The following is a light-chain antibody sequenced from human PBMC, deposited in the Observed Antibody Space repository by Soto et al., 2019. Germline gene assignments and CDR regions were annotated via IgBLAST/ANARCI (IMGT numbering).Light chain of an antibody. CDR1: QSVSSN. V-gene: IGKV3-15*01. J-gene: IGKJ1*01. Sequence: EIVMTQSPATLSVSPGERATLSCRASQSVSSNLAWYQQKPGQAPRLLFYGASTRATGIPASFSGSGSGTEFTLTISSLQSEDFAVYYCQQYNNWRRTVGQGTKVEIK. CDR3: QQYNNWRRT. CDR2: GAS.